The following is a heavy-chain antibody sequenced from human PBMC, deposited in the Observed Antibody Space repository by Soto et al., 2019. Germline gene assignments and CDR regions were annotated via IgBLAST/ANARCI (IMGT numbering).Heavy chain of an antibody. Sequence: PGGSLRLPCAASGFTFRSFTMNWVRQAPGKGREWVSTISSNSAYIYYTDALRGRFTISRDNAKNSLHLQMNSLRAEDTAVYYCTRDASRDSSARGWFDPWGPGTLVTVYS. CDR1: GFTFRSFT. CDR2: ISSNSAYI. V-gene: IGHV3-21*01. CDR3: TRDASRDSSARGWFDP. D-gene: IGHD6-13*01. J-gene: IGHJ5*02.